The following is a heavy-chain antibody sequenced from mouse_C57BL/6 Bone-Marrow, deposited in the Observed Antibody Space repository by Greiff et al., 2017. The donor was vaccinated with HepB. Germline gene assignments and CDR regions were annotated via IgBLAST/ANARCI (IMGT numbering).Heavy chain of an antibody. CDR2: INTGGTYT. CDR3: TRDRFDYYFDY. J-gene: IGHJ2*01. CDR1: GFTFSTSG. V-gene: IGHV5-6*01. D-gene: IGHD2-14*01. Sequence: EVKLVESGGDLVRPGGSLKLSCAASGFTFSTSGMSWVRQTPDKRLEWVATINTGGTYTYYADSVRGRFTISKDSAKNTLFLLMNSLKSEDSAIYYYTRDRFDYYFDYWGQGTTLTVSS.